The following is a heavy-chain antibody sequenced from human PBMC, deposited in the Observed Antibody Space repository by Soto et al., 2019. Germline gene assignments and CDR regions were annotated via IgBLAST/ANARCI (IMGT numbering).Heavy chain of an antibody. V-gene: IGHV3-23*01. CDR2: ISGSGGST. D-gene: IGHD3-22*01. Sequence: EVQLLESGGGLVQPGGSLRLSCAASGFTFSSYAMSWVRQAPGKGLEWVSAISGSGGSTYYADSVKGRFTISRDNSKNTLYLQMNSLRAEDTAVYYCAKDLSYYDSSGYYYNYFDYWGQGTLVTVSS. J-gene: IGHJ4*02. CDR3: AKDLSYYDSSGYYYNYFDY. CDR1: GFTFSSYA.